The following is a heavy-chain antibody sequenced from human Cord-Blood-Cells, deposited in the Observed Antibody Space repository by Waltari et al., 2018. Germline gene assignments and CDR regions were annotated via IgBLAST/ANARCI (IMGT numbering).Heavy chain of an antibody. CDR3: ARGSGSYYYYYGMDV. V-gene: IGHV3-48*03. CDR1: GFTFSSYE. CDR2: NSSSGSTI. Sequence: EVQLVESGGGLVQPGGSLRLSCAASGFTFSSYEMNWVRQAPGKGLEWVSYNSSSGSTIYYADSVKGRFTISRDNAKNARYLQMNSLRAEETAGYYCARGSGSYYYYYGMDVWGQGTTVTVSS. J-gene: IGHJ6*02. D-gene: IGHD1-26*01.